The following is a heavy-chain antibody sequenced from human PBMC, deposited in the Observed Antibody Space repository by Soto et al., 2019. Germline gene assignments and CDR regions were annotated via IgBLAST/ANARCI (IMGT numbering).Heavy chain of an antibody. V-gene: IGHV4-30-2*01. Sequence: SETLSLTCAVSGGSIRTGGYSWSWIRQPPGKGLEWIGYIYPSGSTYYKSSLKSRVTISVDRSKNQFFLKLNSVTAADTAVYYCARDGGAGTIVAGSQDKYSYHGMDVWGQGTTVTVSS. CDR3: ARDGGAGTIVAGSQDKYSYHGMDV. D-gene: IGHD6-19*01. CDR1: GGSIRTGGYS. CDR2: IYPSGST. J-gene: IGHJ6*02.